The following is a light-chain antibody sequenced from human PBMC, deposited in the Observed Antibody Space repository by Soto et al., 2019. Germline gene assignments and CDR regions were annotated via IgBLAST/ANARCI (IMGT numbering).Light chain of an antibody. J-gene: IGLJ3*02. V-gene: IGLV2-11*01. CDR1: NSDIGGYNY. Sequence: QSALTQPRSVSGSPGQSVTISCTGTNSDIGGYNYVSWYQQHAGKAPKLMIYDVTRRPAGVPDRFSGSKSGNTASLTISGLQDEDEADYYCCSYAGSYIPFGGGTKVTVL. CDR3: CSYAGSYIP. CDR2: DVT.